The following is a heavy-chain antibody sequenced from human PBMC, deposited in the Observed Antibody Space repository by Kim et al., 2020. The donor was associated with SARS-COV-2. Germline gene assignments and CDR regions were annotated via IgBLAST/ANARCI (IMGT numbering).Heavy chain of an antibody. J-gene: IGHJ4*02. Sequence: DAVKGRFTSARDNSKNTLYLQMNSLRIEDTAVYYCAREGGAAAGTTSFDYWGQGTLVTVSS. D-gene: IGHD6-13*01. CDR3: AREGGAAAGTTSFDY. V-gene: IGHV3-30*01.